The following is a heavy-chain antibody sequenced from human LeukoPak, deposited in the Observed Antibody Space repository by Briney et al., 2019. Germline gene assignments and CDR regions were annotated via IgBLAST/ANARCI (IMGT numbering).Heavy chain of an antibody. Sequence: GGSLRLSCAASGFTFSDFAMSWVRQAPGKGLEWVSGMSASGSHTHSADFVKGRFTISRDNFKNTLYLQMNGLRVEDTAVYYCAKLRSGNNYYFDYWGQGTLVTVSS. D-gene: IGHD1/OR15-1a*01. CDR3: AKLRSGNNYYFDY. J-gene: IGHJ4*02. CDR1: GFTFSDFA. CDR2: MSASGSHT. V-gene: IGHV3-23*01.